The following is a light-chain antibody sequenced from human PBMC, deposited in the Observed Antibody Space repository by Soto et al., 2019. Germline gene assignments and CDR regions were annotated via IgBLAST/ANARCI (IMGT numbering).Light chain of an antibody. Sequence: EIVLTQSPGTLSLSAGQRATLSCRASQSVSSYLAWYQQKPGQAPRLLIYDASNRATGIPARFSGSGSGTDFTLTISSLQLEDVAVYYCQQYYNFPLTFGGGTKVDIK. CDR2: DAS. CDR3: QQYYNFPLT. CDR1: QSVSSY. J-gene: IGKJ4*01. V-gene: IGKV3-11*01.